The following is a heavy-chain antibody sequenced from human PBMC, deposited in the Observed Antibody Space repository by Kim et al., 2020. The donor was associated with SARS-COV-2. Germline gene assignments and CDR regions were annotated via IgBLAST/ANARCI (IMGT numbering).Heavy chain of an antibody. CDR3: ARGYKFCTSTDCYARRAWGF. CDR1: GGSFSDFY. Sequence: SETLSLTCSVYGGSFSDFYWSWIRQPPEKGLEWIGEINHRGSTNYNPSLKSRVTISVDTSKNQFSLKLSSVTAADTAVYYCARGYKFCTSTDCYARRAWGFWGQGTLVTVSS. CDR2: INHRGST. V-gene: IGHV4-34*01. D-gene: IGHD2-2*01. J-gene: IGHJ4*02.